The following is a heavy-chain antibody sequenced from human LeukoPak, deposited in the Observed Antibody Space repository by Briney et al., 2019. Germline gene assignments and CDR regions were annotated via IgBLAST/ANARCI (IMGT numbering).Heavy chain of an antibody. CDR3: AREAPGQWLVDY. CDR1: GYTFTSYD. Sequence: GASVKVSCKASGYTFTSYDINWVRQATGQGLKWMGWMNPNSGNTGYAQKFQGRVTMTRNTSISTAYMELSSLRSEDTAVYYCAREAPGQWLVDYWGQGTLVTVSS. CDR2: MNPNSGNT. J-gene: IGHJ4*02. V-gene: IGHV1-8*01. D-gene: IGHD5-12*01.